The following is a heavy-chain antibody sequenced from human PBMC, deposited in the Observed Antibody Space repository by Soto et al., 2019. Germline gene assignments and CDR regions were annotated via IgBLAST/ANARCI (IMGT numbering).Heavy chain of an antibody. J-gene: IGHJ4*02. Sequence: GGSLRLSCAASGFTFSSYWMSWVRQAPGKGLEWVANIKEDGSEKYYVDSVKGRSTISRDNAKNSLYLQMNSLRVEDTAVYYCARATRADKEDYWGQGTLVTVSS. CDR1: GFTFSSYW. D-gene: IGHD2-2*01. CDR3: ARATRADKEDY. CDR2: IKEDGSEK. V-gene: IGHV3-7*04.